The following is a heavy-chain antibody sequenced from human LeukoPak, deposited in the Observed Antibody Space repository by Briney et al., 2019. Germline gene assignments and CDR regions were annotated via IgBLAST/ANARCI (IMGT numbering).Heavy chain of an antibody. J-gene: IGHJ4*02. V-gene: IGHV3-23*01. Sequence: GESLRLSCAASKFSFSTSAMSWVRQAPGTGLEWVSAISGSGGTTYYADSVKGRFTISRDNSKDTLYLQMNSLRAEDTAVYYCAKDLFRGSYYEYYFDYWGQGTLVTVSS. CDR1: KFSFSTSA. CDR2: ISGSGGTT. CDR3: AKDLFRGSYYEYYFDY. D-gene: IGHD1-26*01.